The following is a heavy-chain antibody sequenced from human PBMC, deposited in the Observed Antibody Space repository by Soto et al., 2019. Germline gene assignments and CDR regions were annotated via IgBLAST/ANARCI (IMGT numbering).Heavy chain of an antibody. D-gene: IGHD2-15*01. CDR2: ISSSSSNI. Sequence: GGSLRLCCAASGVTFCSYSMNWVRQAPGKGLEWVSSISSSSSNIYDADLVKGRFTISRDNAKNSLYLHMNSLRAEDTAVYYCARGSCSGGTFITLYWGQGTLVTVSS. V-gene: IGHV3-21*01. J-gene: IGHJ4*02. CDR3: ARGSCSGGTFITLY. CDR1: GVTFCSYS.